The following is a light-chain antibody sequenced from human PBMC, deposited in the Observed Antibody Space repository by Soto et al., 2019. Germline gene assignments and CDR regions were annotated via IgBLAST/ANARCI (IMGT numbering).Light chain of an antibody. J-gene: IGKJ1*01. V-gene: IGKV3-15*01. CDR3: QQYTNWPKT. Sequence: IVFTQSAGTRSLSPGDRATLSCRASQSFSSNLAWYQQKPGQAPRLLIYGASTRATGIPARFSGSGSGTEFTLTISSLQSEDFAVYYCQQYTNWPKTFGQGTKVDIK. CDR1: QSFSSN. CDR2: GAS.